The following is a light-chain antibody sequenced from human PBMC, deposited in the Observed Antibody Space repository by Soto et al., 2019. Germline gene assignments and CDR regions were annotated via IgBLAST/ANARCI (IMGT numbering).Light chain of an antibody. CDR1: QSVSSSY. J-gene: IGKJ3*01. CDR2: GAF. V-gene: IGKV3-20*01. CDR3: QQYGDSPAT. Sequence: EIVLTQSPCTLSLSPGERATLSCGASQSVSSSYLAWYQQKTGQAPRLLIYGAFNRATGIPDRFSGSGSGTDFDLTFSRLETEDFAVYYCQQYGDSPATFGPGTKVDIK.